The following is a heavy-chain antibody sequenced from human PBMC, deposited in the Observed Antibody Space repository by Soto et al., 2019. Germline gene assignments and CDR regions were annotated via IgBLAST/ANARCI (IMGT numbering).Heavy chain of an antibody. CDR2: IYYSGST. CDR1: GGSISSGDYY. D-gene: IGHD2-2*01. Sequence: PSETLSLTCTVSGGSISSGDYYWSWIRQPPGKGLEWIGYIYYSGSTYYNPSLKSRVTISVDTSKNQFSLKLSSVTAADTAVYYCARGPFIVLVPADYYYSGMDVWGQGTTVTVSS. CDR3: ARGPFIVLVPADYYYSGMDV. V-gene: IGHV4-30-4*01. J-gene: IGHJ6*02.